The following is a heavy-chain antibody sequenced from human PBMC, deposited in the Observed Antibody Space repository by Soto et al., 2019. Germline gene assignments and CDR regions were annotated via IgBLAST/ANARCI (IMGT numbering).Heavy chain of an antibody. CDR1: GGTFNTYT. CDR3: SIGSWSAETFDV. Sequence: QVHLIQSGAEVKKPGSSVKVSCKAAGGTFNTYTLIWVRQAPGHGLEWMGRIIPMLTVTNSAQKFQGRLTLTADKSTGTAFMELTSLRCDDTAVYYCSIGSWSAETFDVWGQGTMVTGSS. J-gene: IGHJ3*01. CDR2: IIPMLTVT. D-gene: IGHD2-2*01. V-gene: IGHV1-69*02.